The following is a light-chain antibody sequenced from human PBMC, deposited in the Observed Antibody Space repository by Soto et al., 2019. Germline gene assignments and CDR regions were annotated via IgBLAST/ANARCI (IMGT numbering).Light chain of an antibody. CDR2: EDS. CDR1: SSDFGTYDL. V-gene: IGLV2-23*01. J-gene: IGLJ2*01. Sequence: QSALTQPASVSGSPGQSITISCTGTSSDFGTYDLVSWYQLHPGKAPKLIIYEDSKRPSGISNRFSGSRSGNAASLTISGLQAEDEADYYCCSDAGSLLFGGGTKLTVL. CDR3: CSDAGSLL.